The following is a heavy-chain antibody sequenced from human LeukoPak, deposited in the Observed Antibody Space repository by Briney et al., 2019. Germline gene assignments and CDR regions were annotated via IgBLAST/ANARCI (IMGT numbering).Heavy chain of an antibody. CDR2: IRGGGGST. V-gene: IGHV3-23*01. Sequence: GGSLRLSCTACGFTFSGYARIWVRQAPGKGPEWVSAIRGGGGSTFYADSVKGQFTSYRDNSKYTLFLQRNSLRDEGTAVYHCARDPNGDYIGAFDMWGPGTIVTVSS. J-gene: IGHJ3*02. D-gene: IGHD4-17*01. CDR3: ARDPNGDYIGAFDM. CDR1: GFTFSGYA.